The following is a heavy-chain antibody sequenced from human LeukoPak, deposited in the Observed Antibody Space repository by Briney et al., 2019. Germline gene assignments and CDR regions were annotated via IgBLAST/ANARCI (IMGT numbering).Heavy chain of an antibody. CDR2: ISYDGSGK. J-gene: IGHJ4*02. D-gene: IGHD1-1*01. CDR3: ASSEGDGTTAGRFDY. CDR1: GFTFSNFA. Sequence: GRPLRLSCAASGFTFSNFAMHWVRQAPGKGLEWVTVISYDGSGKYYADSVKGRFTISRDNSKNTLYLQMHSLRGEDTAVHYCASSEGDGTTAGRFDYWGQGTLVTVSS. V-gene: IGHV3-30*03.